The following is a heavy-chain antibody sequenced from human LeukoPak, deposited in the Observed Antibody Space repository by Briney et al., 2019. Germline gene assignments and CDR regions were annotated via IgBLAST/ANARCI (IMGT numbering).Heavy chain of an antibody. D-gene: IGHD4-11*01. CDR1: GGSISSSSYY. Sequence: SETLSLTCTVSGGSISSSSYYWGWIRQPPGKGREWIGSIYYSGSTYYNPSLKSRVTISVDTSKNQFSLKLSSVTAADTAVYYCAREGGYSNFDFDYWGQGTLVTVSS. J-gene: IGHJ4*02. V-gene: IGHV4-39*02. CDR2: IYYSGST. CDR3: AREGGYSNFDFDY.